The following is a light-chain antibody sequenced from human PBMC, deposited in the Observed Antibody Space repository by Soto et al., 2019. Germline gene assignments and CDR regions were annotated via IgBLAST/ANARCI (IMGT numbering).Light chain of an antibody. CDR2: DVS. V-gene: IGLV2-14*01. J-gene: IGLJ2*01. CDR1: SSDVGGYNY. Sequence: QSALTQPASVSGSPGQSITISCTGTSSDVGGYNYVSWYQQHPGKAPKLMIYDVSNRPSGVSNRFSGSKSGNTASPTISGLQAEDEADYYCSSYTSSNSPVVFGGGTKVTVL. CDR3: SSYTSSNSPVV.